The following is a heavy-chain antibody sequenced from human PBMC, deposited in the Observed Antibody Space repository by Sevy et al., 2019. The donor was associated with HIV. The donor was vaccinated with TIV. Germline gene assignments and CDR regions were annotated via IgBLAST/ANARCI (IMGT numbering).Heavy chain of an antibody. V-gene: IGHV1-2*06. D-gene: IGHD1-26*01. CDR3: ARVRPYSGSYYDY. Sequence: ASVKVSCKASGYTFTGYYMHWVRQAPGQGLEWMGRINPNSGGTNYAQKFQGRVTMTMDTSISTAYMELSRLRSDDTAVYYCARVRPYSGSYYDYWGQGTLVTVSS. CDR1: GYTFTGYY. J-gene: IGHJ4*02. CDR2: INPNSGGT.